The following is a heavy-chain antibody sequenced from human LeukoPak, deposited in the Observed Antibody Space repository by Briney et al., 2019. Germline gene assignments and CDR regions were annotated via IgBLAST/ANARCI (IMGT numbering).Heavy chain of an antibody. CDR3: ARDPPLGFGDPQDGYHYYYMDV. CDR1: GYTFTSYG. Sequence: GASVKVSCKASGYTFTSYGISWVRQAPGQGLEWMGWISAYNGNTNYAQKLQGRVTMTTDTSTSTAYMELGSLRSDDTAVYYCARDPPLGFGDPQDGYHYYYMDVWGKGTTVTVSS. J-gene: IGHJ6*03. D-gene: IGHD3-10*01. V-gene: IGHV1-18*01. CDR2: ISAYNGNT.